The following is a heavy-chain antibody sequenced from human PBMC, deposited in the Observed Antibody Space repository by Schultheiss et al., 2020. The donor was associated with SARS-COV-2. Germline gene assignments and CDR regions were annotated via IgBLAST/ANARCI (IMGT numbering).Heavy chain of an antibody. J-gene: IGHJ6*02. V-gene: IGHV3-33*08. CDR2: IWRDVTDK. D-gene: IGHD4-17*01. CDR3: ARESVTTDYYYYYYGMDV. CDR1: GFTFSSYG. Sequence: GGSLRLSCAASGFTFSSYGMHWVRQAPGKGLEWVAVIWRDVTDKHYADSVKGRFTISRDSSKNTVYLQMNSLRAEDTAVYYCARESVTTDYYYYYYGMDVWGQGTTVTVSS.